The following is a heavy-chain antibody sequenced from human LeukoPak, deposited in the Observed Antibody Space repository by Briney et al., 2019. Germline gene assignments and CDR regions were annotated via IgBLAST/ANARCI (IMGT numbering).Heavy chain of an antibody. CDR1: GGSFSGYY. CDR2: INHSGST. D-gene: IGHD2-8*01. V-gene: IGHV4-34*01. Sequence: PSETLSLTCAVYGGSFSGYYWSWIRQPPGKGLEWFGEINHSGSTNYNPSLKSRVTISVDTSKNQFSLKLSSVTAADTAVYYCASSGYCTNGVCYNAQDYWGQGTLVTVSS. J-gene: IGHJ4*02. CDR3: ASSGYCTNGVCYNAQDY.